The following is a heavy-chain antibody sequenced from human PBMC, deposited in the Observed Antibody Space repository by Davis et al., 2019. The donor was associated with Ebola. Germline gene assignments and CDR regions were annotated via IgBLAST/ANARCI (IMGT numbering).Heavy chain of an antibody. CDR2: IVVGSGNT. D-gene: IGHD6-19*01. Sequence: SVKVSCKASGFTFTSPAMQCVRHARGQGLEWIGWIVVGSGNTNYAQKFQERVTITSDMSTSTAYMELSSLRSEDTAVYYCAAKASSGWSYGMDVWGQGTTVTVSS. J-gene: IGHJ6*02. CDR1: GFTFTSPA. V-gene: IGHV1-58*02. CDR3: AAKASSGWSYGMDV.